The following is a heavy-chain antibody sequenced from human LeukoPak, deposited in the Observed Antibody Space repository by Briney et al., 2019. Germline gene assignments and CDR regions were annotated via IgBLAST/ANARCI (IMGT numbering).Heavy chain of an antibody. D-gene: IGHD2-15*01. CDR3: AKGGSGGGYFFDY. CDR1: GFIVSSNY. CDR2: IYSGGST. V-gene: IGHV3-53*01. J-gene: IGHJ4*02. Sequence: GGSLRLSCAASGFIVSSNYMSWVRQAPGKGLEWVSVIYSGGSTYYADSVKGRFTISRDNSKNTLDLQMNSLRAEDTAVYYCAKGGSGGGYFFDYWGQGTLVTVSS.